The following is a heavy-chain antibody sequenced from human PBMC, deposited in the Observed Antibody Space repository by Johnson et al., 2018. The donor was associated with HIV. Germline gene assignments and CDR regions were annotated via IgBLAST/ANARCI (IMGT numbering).Heavy chain of an antibody. J-gene: IGHJ3*02. CDR2: INSDGSST. V-gene: IGHV3-74*01. CDR1: GFTFSSYW. CDR3: TTDWEYYYGAGKLDAFDM. Sequence: VQLVESGGGLVQPGGSLRLSCAASGFTFSSYWMHWVRQAPGKGLVWVSRINSDGSSTSYADSVKGRFTISRDNAKNTLYLQMNSLKTEDTAVYYCTTDWEYYYGAGKLDAFDMWGQGTMVTVSS. D-gene: IGHD3-10*01.